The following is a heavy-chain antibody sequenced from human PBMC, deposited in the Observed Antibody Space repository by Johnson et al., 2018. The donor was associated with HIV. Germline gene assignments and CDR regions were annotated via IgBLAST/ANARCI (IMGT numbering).Heavy chain of an antibody. D-gene: IGHD3-22*01. CDR3: ARDRNYYDSSAQGAFDI. CDR1: GFTFSSYD. J-gene: IGHJ3*02. Sequence: VQLVESGGGLVQPGGSLRLSCAASGFTFSSYDMHWVRQATGKGLEWVSAIGTAGSTYYADSVKGRFTISRDNSKNTLYLQMNSLRAEDTAVYYCARDRNYYDSSAQGAFDIWGQGTMVTVSS. V-gene: IGHV3-13*01. CDR2: IGTAGST.